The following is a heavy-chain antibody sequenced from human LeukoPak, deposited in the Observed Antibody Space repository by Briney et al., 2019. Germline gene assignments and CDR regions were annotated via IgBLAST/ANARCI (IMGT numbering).Heavy chain of an antibody. D-gene: IGHD6-6*01. CDR1: GGSISSYY. Sequence: PSETLSLTCTVSGGSISSYYWSWLRQPPRKGLEWIGYIYYSGSTNYNPSLKSRVTISVDTSKNQVSLKLSSVTAADTAVYYCARLYSSSFPLYWGQGTLVTVSS. V-gene: IGHV4-59*08. CDR2: IYYSGST. J-gene: IGHJ4*02. CDR3: ARLYSSSFPLY.